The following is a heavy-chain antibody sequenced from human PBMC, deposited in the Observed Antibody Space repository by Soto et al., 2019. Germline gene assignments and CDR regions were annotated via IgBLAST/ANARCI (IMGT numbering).Heavy chain of an antibody. CDR2: IIPIFGTA. CDR3: ARAIVGPTTTGWLDP. CDR1: GGIFSRYA. V-gene: IGHV1-69*13. Sequence: ASVKVSCKASGGIFSRYAISWVRQAPGQGLEWMGGIIPIFGTANYAQKFQGRVTITANESTSTAYMELSSLRFEDTAVYYCARAIVGPTTTGWLDPWGQGTLVTVSS. D-gene: IGHD1-26*01. J-gene: IGHJ5*02.